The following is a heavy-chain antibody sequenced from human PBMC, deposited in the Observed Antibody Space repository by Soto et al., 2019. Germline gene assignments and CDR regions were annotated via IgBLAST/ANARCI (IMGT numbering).Heavy chain of an antibody. CDR1: GFTFSSYG. V-gene: IGHV3-30*18. D-gene: IGHD1-1*01. Sequence: QVQLVESGGGVVQPGRSLRLSCAASGFTFSSYGMHWVRQAPGKGLEWVAVISYDGSNKYYADSVKGRFTISRDNSKNALYLQMNSLRAEDTAVYYCAKFCGGTTEFDYWGQGTLVTVSS. J-gene: IGHJ4*02. CDR3: AKFCGGTTEFDY. CDR2: ISYDGSNK.